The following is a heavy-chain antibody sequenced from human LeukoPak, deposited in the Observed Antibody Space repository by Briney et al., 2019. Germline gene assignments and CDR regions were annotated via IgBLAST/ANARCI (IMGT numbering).Heavy chain of an antibody. D-gene: IGHD6-13*01. Sequence: SETLSLTCTVSGGSISSGGYYWSWIRQPPGKGLEWIGEINHSGSTNYNPSLKSRVTISVDTSKNQFSLKLSSVTAADTAVYYCARGWYSSSWYSGGAENPFDYWGQGTLVTVSS. CDR1: GGSISSGGYY. V-gene: IGHV4-39*07. J-gene: IGHJ4*02. CDR2: INHSGST. CDR3: ARGWYSSSWYSGGAENPFDY.